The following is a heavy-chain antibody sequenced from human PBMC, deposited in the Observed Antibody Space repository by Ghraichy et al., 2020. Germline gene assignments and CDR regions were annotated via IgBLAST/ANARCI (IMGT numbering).Heavy chain of an antibody. CDR1: GGSISSSSYY. J-gene: IGHJ6*03. Sequence: SETLSLTCTVSGGSISSSSYYWGWIRQPPGKGLEWIGSIYYSGSTYYNPSLKSRVTISVDTSKNQFSLKLSSVTAADTAVYYCARTRYYYYYYMDVWGKGTTVTVSS. CDR3: ARTRYYYYYYMDV. V-gene: IGHV4-39*01. CDR2: IYYSGST.